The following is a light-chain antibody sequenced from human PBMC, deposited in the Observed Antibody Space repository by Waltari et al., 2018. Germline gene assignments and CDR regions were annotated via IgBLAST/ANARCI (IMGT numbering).Light chain of an antibody. J-gene: IGKJ1*01. CDR3: QQRSKWPWA. V-gene: IGKV3-11*01. CDR1: QSVSSS. Sequence: EIVLTQSPATLSLSPGERATLSCRASQSVSSSLAWYQHKPGQAPRLLIYDASISVTGIPARFSGSGSGPDVTLTISSLEPEDFAVYYCQQRSKWPWAFGQGTKVEIK. CDR2: DAS.